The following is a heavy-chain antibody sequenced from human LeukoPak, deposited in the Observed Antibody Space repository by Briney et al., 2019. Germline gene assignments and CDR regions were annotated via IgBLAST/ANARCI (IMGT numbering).Heavy chain of an antibody. D-gene: IGHD3-3*01. Sequence: SETLSLTCTVSDGSISSYYWSWIRQPPGKGLEWIGYIYYSGSTNYNPSLKSRVTISVDTSKNQFSLKLSSVTAADTAVYYCARGQDYDFWRAYYYMDVWGKGTTVTVSS. CDR1: DGSISSYY. V-gene: IGHV4-59*01. J-gene: IGHJ6*03. CDR2: IYYSGST. CDR3: ARGQDYDFWRAYYYMDV.